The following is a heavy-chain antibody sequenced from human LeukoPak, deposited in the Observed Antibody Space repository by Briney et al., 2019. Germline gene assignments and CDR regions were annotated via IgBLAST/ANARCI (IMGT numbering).Heavy chain of an antibody. D-gene: IGHD5-18*01. Sequence: PGGSLRLSCAASGFTFSSYAMHWVRQAPGKGLEWVAVISYDGSNKYYADSVKGRFTISRDNSKNTLYLQMNSLRAEDTAVYYCATGGSEYRSDWFDSWGQGTLVNVAS. J-gene: IGHJ5*01. CDR1: GFTFSSYA. CDR3: ATGGSEYRSDWFDS. CDR2: ISYDGSNK. V-gene: IGHV3-30-3*01.